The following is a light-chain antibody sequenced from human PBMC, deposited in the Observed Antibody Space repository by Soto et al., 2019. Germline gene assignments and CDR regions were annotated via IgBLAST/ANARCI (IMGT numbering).Light chain of an antibody. CDR3: QQYGSSPWT. CDR1: QSVRSNY. J-gene: IGKJ1*01. V-gene: IGKV3-20*01. Sequence: EIVLTQSPGTLSLSPGERATLSCTASQSVRSNYLAWYRQTPGQAPRLLIYGASNRATGIPDRFSGSGSGTDFTLIISRLEPEDFALYYCQQYGSSPWTFGQGTKVEIK. CDR2: GAS.